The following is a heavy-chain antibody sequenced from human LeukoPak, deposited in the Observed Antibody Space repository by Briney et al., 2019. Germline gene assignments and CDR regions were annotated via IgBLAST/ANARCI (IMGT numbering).Heavy chain of an antibody. CDR3: ARVTAVAGFDH. D-gene: IGHD6-19*01. CDR2: MKQDGSEE. Sequence: GGSLRLSCAASGFTFSDYWMSWVRQAPGKGLEWLANMKQDGSEEYYVDSVKGRFTISRDNAKNSLYLQMNSLRAEDTAVYYCARVTAVAGFDHWGQGTLVTVSS. V-gene: IGHV3-7*01. CDR1: GFTFSDYW. J-gene: IGHJ4*02.